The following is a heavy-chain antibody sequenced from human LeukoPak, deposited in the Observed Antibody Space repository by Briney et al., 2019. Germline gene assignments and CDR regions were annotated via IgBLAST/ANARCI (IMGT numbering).Heavy chain of an antibody. CDR2: IYYSGST. J-gene: IGHJ6*03. Sequence: PSETLSLTCTVSGDSISSSSYYWGWIRQPPGKGLEWIGSIYYSGSTYYNPSLRSRVTISVDTSKNQFSLKLSSVTAADTAVYYCARSSEGRYYYDSSGFSYYYYYMDVWGKGTTVTISS. V-gene: IGHV4-39*07. D-gene: IGHD3-22*01. CDR1: GDSISSSSYY. CDR3: ARSSEGRYYYDSSGFSYYYYYMDV.